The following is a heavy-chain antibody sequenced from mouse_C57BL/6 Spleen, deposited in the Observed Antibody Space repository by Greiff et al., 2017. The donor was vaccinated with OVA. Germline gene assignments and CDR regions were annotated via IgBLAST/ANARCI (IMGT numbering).Heavy chain of an antibody. D-gene: IGHD3-3*01. CDR3: ARGDSNRFAY. Sequence: VQLKESGPGLVKPSQSLSLTCSVTGYSITSGYYWNWIRQFPGNKLEWMGYISYDGSNNYNPSLKNRISITRDTSKNQFFLKLNSVTTEDTATYYCARGDSNRFAYWGQGTLVTVSA. CDR2: ISYDGSN. V-gene: IGHV3-6*01. CDR1: GYSITSGYY. J-gene: IGHJ3*01.